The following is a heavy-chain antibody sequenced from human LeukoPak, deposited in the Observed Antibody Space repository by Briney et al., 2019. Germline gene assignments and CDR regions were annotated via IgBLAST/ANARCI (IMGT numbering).Heavy chain of an antibody. Sequence: ASVKVSCKASGYTFTSYDINWVRQATGQGLEWMGWMNPNSGNTGYAQKFQGRVTMTRNTSISTAYMELRSLRSDDTAVYYCARDQTTNYYYYYMDVWGKGTTVTVSS. CDR2: MNPNSGNT. V-gene: IGHV1-8*01. J-gene: IGHJ6*03. CDR3: ARDQTTNYYYYYMDV. CDR1: GYTFTSYD. D-gene: IGHD4-11*01.